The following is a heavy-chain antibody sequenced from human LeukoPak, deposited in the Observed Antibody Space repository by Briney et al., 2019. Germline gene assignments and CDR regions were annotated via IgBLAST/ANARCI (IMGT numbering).Heavy chain of an antibody. J-gene: IGHJ6*03. V-gene: IGHV3-23*01. D-gene: IGHD1-26*01. CDR2: ISGSGGST. CDR1: GFTFSSYA. Sequence: TGGSLRLSCAASGFTFSSYAMSWVRQAPGKGLEWVSGISGSGGSTYYADSVKGRFTISRDNSKKTLYLQMNSLRAEDTAVYYCAKDLKIVGPTFRSYHYMDVWGKGTTVTVSS. CDR3: AKDLKIVGPTFRSYHYMDV.